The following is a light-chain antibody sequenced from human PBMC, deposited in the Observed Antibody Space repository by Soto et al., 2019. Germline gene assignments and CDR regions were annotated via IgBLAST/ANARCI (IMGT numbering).Light chain of an antibody. V-gene: IGKV3-20*01. J-gene: IGKJ2*01. CDR1: QTIANNF. Sequence: EIVLTQSPGTVSSSPGERVTLSCRASQTIANNFLAWYQHRPGPAPRVVVYGASSSATGIPYRFSGSGSGTEFTLTISRLEPEDFEVYYCHQYDSSYTFGQGTKLEI. CDR3: HQYDSSYT. CDR2: GAS.